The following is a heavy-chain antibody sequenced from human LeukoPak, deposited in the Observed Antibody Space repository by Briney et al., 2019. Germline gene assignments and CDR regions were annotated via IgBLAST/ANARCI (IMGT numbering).Heavy chain of an antibody. D-gene: IGHD2-2*01. Sequence: ASVKVSCKTSGYTFTGYFMHGVRQAPGQGLEWMGLINPDSGGTDYAQKFQGRVTMTRDTSISTAYMELSRPTSDDTAVYYCARDSGYCSPTGCYYFDHWGQGTLVTVSS. CDR3: ARDSGYCSPTGCYYFDH. CDR1: GYTFTGYF. J-gene: IGHJ4*02. CDR2: INPDSGGT. V-gene: IGHV1-2*02.